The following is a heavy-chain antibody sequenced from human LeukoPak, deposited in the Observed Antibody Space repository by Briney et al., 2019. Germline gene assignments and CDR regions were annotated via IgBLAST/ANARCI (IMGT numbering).Heavy chain of an antibody. CDR3: ASSKRGDYYDSSGYYFLSPLPDY. CDR1: GFTFSSYA. Sequence: GRSLRPSCAASGFTFSSYAMHWVRQAPGKGLEWVAVISYDGSNKYYADSVKGRFTISRDNSKNTLYLQMNSLRAEDTAVYYCASSKRGDYYDSSGYYFLSPLPDYWGQGTLVTVSS. D-gene: IGHD3-22*01. CDR2: ISYDGSNK. J-gene: IGHJ4*02. V-gene: IGHV3-30*04.